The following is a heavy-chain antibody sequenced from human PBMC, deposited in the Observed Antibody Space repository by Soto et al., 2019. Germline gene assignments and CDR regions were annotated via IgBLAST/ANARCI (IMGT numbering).Heavy chain of an antibody. J-gene: IGHJ6*02. Sequence: PGGSLRLSCAASGFTFSSYAMHWVRQAPGKGLEWVAVISYDGSNKYYADSVKGRFTISRDNAKNSLYLQMNSLRAEDTAVYYCARDDDIVGATWDYYGMDVWGQGTTVTVSS. V-gene: IGHV3-30-3*01. CDR2: ISYDGSNK. D-gene: IGHD1-26*01. CDR3: ARDDDIVGATWDYYGMDV. CDR1: GFTFSSYA.